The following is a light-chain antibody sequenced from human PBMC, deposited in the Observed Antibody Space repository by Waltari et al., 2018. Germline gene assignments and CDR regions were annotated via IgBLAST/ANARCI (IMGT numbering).Light chain of an antibody. CDR3: QQYGSSLFT. CDR1: QSVSSNY. CDR2: GAS. V-gene: IGKV3-20*01. Sequence: DIVLTQSPGTLSLSPGERATLACRASQSVSSNYLAWYQQKPGQAPSLLIYGASNRATGIPDRFSGSGSGTDFTLTISRLEPEDFAVYFCQQYGSSLFTFGQGTKLEIK. J-gene: IGKJ2*01.